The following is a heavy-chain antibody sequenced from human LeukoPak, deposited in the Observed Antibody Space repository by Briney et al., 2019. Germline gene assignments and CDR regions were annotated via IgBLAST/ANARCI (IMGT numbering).Heavy chain of an antibody. Sequence: ASVKVSCKASGYTFTGYYIHWVPQAPGQGLEWMGRINPNSGGTNYAQKFQGRVTMTRGTSISTAYMELNRLTPDDTAVYYCAREPMVRDFNWFDPWGQGTLVTVSS. J-gene: IGHJ5*02. V-gene: IGHV1-2*06. CDR3: AREPMVRDFNWFDP. CDR1: GYTFTGYY. CDR2: INPNSGGT. D-gene: IGHD3-10*01.